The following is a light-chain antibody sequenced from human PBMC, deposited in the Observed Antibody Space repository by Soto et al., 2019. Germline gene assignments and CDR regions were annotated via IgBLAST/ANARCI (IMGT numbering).Light chain of an antibody. CDR2: NVS. J-gene: IGLJ1*01. CDR3: TSSKSESLYV. Sequence: QSVLTQPASVSGSPGQSITISCAGTSSDVGAHNYVSWYQQYPGKVPKVLIDNVSNRPSGVSNRFSGSKSGNRAYLTISGLQDEEEADYFCTSSKSESLYVFGTGTKVTVL. CDR1: SSDVGAHNY. V-gene: IGLV2-14*03.